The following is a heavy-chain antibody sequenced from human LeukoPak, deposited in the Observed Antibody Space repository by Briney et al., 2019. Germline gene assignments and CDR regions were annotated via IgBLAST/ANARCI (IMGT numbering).Heavy chain of an antibody. Sequence: GGSLRLSCAASGFTFSNYAMSWVRQAPGKGLEWVSAISGSRGSTYYADSVKGRFTISRDNSKNTLYLPMNSLRAEDTAVYYCAKMTAMGFSDYWGQGTLVTVSS. CDR2: ISGSRGST. D-gene: IGHD2-21*02. V-gene: IGHV3-23*01. CDR3: AKMTAMGFSDY. J-gene: IGHJ4*02. CDR1: GFTFSNYA.